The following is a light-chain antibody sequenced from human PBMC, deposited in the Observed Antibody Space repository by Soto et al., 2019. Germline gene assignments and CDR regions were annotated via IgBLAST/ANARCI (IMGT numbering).Light chain of an antibody. CDR3: QQYGSSPCT. V-gene: IGKV3-20*01. CDR2: GAS. CDR1: QTVSSNY. J-gene: IGKJ2*02. Sequence: EIVFTQSPSTLSLSPGERATLSCRASQTVSSNYLAWYRQKPGQAPRLLIYGASSRATGIPDRVSGSGSGTDFTLTISRLEPEDFAVYYCQQYGSSPCTFGQGTKVDIK.